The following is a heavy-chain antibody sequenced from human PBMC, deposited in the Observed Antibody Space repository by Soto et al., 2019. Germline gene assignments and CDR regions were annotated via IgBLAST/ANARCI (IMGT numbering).Heavy chain of an antibody. CDR2: INPNSGGT. Sequence: ASVKVSCKASGYTFTGYYMHWVRQAPGQGLEWMGWINPNSGGTNYAQKFQGWVTMTRDTSISTAYMELSRLRSDDTAVYYCARADDMITFGGVIVPYYFDYWGQGTLVTVSS. J-gene: IGHJ4*02. CDR3: ARADDMITFGGVIVPYYFDY. V-gene: IGHV1-2*04. CDR1: GYTFTGYY. D-gene: IGHD3-16*02.